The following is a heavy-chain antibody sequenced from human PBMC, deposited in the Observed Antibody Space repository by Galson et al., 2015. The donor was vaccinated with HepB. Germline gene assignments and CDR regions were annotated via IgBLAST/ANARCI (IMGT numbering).Heavy chain of an antibody. D-gene: IGHD3-22*01. Sequence: ETLSLTCAVYGGSFSGYYWSWIRQPPGKGLEWIGEINHSGSTNYNPSLKSRVTISVDTSKNQFSLKLSSVTAADTAVYYCARAQLYDSSGYEVDRSVHHGMDVWGQGTTVTVSS. J-gene: IGHJ6*02. CDR1: GGSFSGYY. CDR3: ARAQLYDSSGYEVDRSVHHGMDV. V-gene: IGHV4-34*01. CDR2: INHSGST.